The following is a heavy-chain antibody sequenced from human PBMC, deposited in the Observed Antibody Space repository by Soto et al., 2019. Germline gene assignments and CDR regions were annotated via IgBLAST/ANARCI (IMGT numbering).Heavy chain of an antibody. CDR2: ISAYNGNT. CDR1: GYTFTSYG. Sequence: QVQLVQSGAEVKKPGASVKVSCKASGYTFTSYGISWVRQAPGQGLEWMGWISAYNGNTNYAQKRQCSFTMTTDTSTSTASMELRSLRSDDTAVYSCARDLAVGLVDYWGQGTLVTVSS. J-gene: IGHJ4*02. V-gene: IGHV1-18*01. D-gene: IGHD6-19*01. CDR3: ARDLAVGLVDY.